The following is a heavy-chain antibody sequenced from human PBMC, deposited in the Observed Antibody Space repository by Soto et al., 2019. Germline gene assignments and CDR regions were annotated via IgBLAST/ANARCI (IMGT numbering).Heavy chain of an antibody. J-gene: IGHJ3*02. CDR3: AREAASIAVADSDAFDI. V-gene: IGHV3-66*01. Sequence: GGSLRLSCAASGFTVSNNYLRWVRQAPGKGLEWVSLIYSGGDTYYADSVKGRVTITRDTSASTAYMELSSLRSEDTAVYYCAREAASIAVADSDAFDIWGQGTMVTVSS. D-gene: IGHD6-19*01. CDR1: GFTVSNNY. CDR2: IYSGGDT.